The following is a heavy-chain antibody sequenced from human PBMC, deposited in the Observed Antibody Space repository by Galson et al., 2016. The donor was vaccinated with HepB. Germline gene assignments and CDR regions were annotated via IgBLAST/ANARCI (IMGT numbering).Heavy chain of an antibody. J-gene: IGHJ5*02. Sequence: SVKVSCKASNHGITWVRQAPGQGLEWMGWISANNANTKYAQKFQGSVIMTTDTSTSTAYMEVRGLRSDDTAGYYCAKASAVAAPLRAWGQGTLVVVS. CDR2: ISANNANT. V-gene: IGHV1-18*01. D-gene: IGHD2-15*01. CDR1: NHG. CDR3: AKASAVAAPLRA.